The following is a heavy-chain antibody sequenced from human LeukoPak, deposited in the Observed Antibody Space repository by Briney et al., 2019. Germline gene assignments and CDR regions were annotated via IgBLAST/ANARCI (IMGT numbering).Heavy chain of an antibody. V-gene: IGHV3-30-3*01. CDR1: GFTFSGYT. J-gene: IGHJ5*02. CDR3: AQTPVDTLGHWFDP. D-gene: IGHD5-18*01. Sequence: PGGSLRLSCAASGFTFSGYTLHWVRQAPGKGLDWVALILYDGTNKYYADSVKDRFTISRDNSKNTLYLQMNSLSTEDTAVYYCAQTPVDTLGHWFDPWGQGTLVTVSS. CDR2: ILYDGTNK.